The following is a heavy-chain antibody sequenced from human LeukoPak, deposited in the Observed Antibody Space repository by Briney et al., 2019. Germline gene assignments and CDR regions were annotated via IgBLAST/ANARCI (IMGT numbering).Heavy chain of an antibody. D-gene: IGHD3-9*01. J-gene: IGHJ4*02. CDR1: GGTFSSYA. CDR2: IIPIFGTA. Sequence: ASVKVSCKASGGTFSSYAISWVRQAPGQGLEWMGGIIPIFGTANYAQKFQGRVTITADKSTSTAYMELSSLRSEDTPVYYCARLPSLTGPFDYWGQGTLVTVSS. V-gene: IGHV1-69*06. CDR3: ARLPSLTGPFDY.